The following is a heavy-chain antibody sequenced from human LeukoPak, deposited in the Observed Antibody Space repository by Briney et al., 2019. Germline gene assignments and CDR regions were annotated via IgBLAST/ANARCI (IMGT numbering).Heavy chain of an antibody. CDR2: IIPIFGTA. CDR3: ARAVSRRGRYFDWSCDY. V-gene: IGHV1-69*13. CDR1: GGTFSSYA. D-gene: IGHD3-9*01. J-gene: IGHJ4*02. Sequence: SVKVSCKASGGTFSSYAINWVRQAPGQGLEWMGGIIPIFGTANYAQKFQGRVTITANESTSTAYMELSSLRSEDTAVYYCARAVSRRGRYFDWSCDYWGQGTLVTLSS.